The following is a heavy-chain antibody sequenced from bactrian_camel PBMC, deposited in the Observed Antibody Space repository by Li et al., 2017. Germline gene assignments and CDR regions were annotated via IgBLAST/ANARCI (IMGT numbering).Heavy chain of an antibody. CDR1: GFTFSNYY. CDR3: ATSIMPRRPTLQTSRAFGY. V-gene: IGHV3-2*01. J-gene: IGHJ6*01. CDR2: IDRDGSNT. Sequence: HVQLVESGGGLVQPGGSLRLSCAASGFTFSNYYMTWVRQAPEKGLEWVTSIDRDGSNTYYAESVKGRFTISRDNAKNTFYLQMNDLKSEDTALYYCATSIMPRRPTLQTSRAFGYWGQGTQVTVS. D-gene: IGHD1*01.